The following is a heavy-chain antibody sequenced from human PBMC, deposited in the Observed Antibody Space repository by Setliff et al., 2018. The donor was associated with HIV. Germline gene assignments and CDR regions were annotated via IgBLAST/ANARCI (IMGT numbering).Heavy chain of an antibody. CDR3: VHVSFYREVYFDA. CDR1: GFSLGSSGVG. CDR2: IYWDDDV. J-gene: IGHJ4*01. V-gene: IGHV2-5*02. Sequence: SGPYAGEPPQTLTLTCTVSGFSLGSSGVGVGWVRQPPGEGLEWLALIYWDDDVRYNPSLKSRLTITKDTSRNQVDLTVSNLDPVDTATYFCVHVSFYREVYFDAWGQGILVTVSS. D-gene: IGHD3-16*02.